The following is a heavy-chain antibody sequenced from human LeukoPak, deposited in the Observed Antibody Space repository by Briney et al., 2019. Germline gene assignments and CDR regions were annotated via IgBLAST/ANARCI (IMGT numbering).Heavy chain of an antibody. V-gene: IGHV4-4*07. CDR1: GSSFSGYN. D-gene: IGHD5-18*01. Sequence: SETLSLTCTVSGSSFSGYNWTWIRQPAGKGLEWVGRIFTTESTDYNPSLRSRLTMSLDMSKNQFSLKLSSVTAADTAVYYCARGEDTAMVNYFDYWGQGTLVTVSS. CDR2: IFTTEST. CDR3: ARGEDTAMVNYFDY. J-gene: IGHJ4*02.